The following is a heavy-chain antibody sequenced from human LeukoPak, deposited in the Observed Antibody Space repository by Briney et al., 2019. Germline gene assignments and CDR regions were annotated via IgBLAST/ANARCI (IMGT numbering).Heavy chain of an antibody. CDR3: ARVLPVASRDY. D-gene: IGHD2-2*01. Sequence: GGSLRLSCAASGFTFSTYWMSWVRQAPGKGLEWVANIKQDGSDKFYVDSVKGRFAISRDNAKNSMYLQMNSLRAEDTAVYYCARVLPVASRDYWGQGTLVTVSS. CDR2: IKQDGSDK. J-gene: IGHJ4*02. V-gene: IGHV3-7*01. CDR1: GFTFSTYW.